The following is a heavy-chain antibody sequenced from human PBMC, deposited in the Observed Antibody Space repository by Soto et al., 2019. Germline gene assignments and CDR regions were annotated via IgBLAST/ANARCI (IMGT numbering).Heavy chain of an antibody. J-gene: IGHJ4*02. V-gene: IGHV1-3*01. CDR2: INAGNGNT. CDR3: ARDVDIVATTTGY. CDR1: GYTFTSSA. Sequence: ASVKVSCKASGYTFTSSAMHWVRQAPGQRLEGMGWINAGNGNTKYSQKFQGRVTITRDTSASTAYMELSSLRSEDTAVYYCARDVDIVATTTGYWGQGTLVTVSS. D-gene: IGHD5-12*01.